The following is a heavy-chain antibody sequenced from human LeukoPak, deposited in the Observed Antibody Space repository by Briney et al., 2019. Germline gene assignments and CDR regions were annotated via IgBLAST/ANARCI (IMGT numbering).Heavy chain of an antibody. Sequence: GGSLRLSCAASGFTFSSYAMHWVRQAPGKGLEWVAVISYDGSNKFYADSVKGRFTLSRDNSKNTLYMQMNSLRAEDTAVYYCAKGNNGCYDSWGQGTLVTVSS. V-gene: IGHV3-30-3*01. CDR1: GFTFSSYA. CDR2: ISYDGSNK. CDR3: AKGNNGCYDS. J-gene: IGHJ4*02. D-gene: IGHD2-15*01.